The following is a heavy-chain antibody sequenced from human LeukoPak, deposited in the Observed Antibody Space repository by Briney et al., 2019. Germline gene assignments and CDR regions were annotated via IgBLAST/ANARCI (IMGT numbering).Heavy chain of an antibody. CDR2: ISAYNGNT. J-gene: IGHJ6*03. Sequence: ASVKVSCKASGYTFTSYGISWVRQAPGQGLEWMGWISAYNGNTNYAQKLQGRVTMTTDTSTSTAYMELRSLRSDDTAVYYCARDPREDIVLMVYANYMDVWGKGTTVTVSS. CDR1: GYTFTSYG. D-gene: IGHD2-8*01. CDR3: ARDPREDIVLMVYANYMDV. V-gene: IGHV1-18*01.